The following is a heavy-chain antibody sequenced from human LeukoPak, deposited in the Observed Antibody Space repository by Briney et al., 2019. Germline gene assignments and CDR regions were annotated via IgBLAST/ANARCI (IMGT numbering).Heavy chain of an antibody. CDR2: VGADGGTT. D-gene: IGHD6-19*01. J-gene: IGHJ6*02. V-gene: IGHV3-23*01. CDR1: NFTFSAYA. Sequence: PGGSLRLSCSASNFTFSAYAMNWVRQSPGKGPEWVSSVGADGGTTFYADSVRGRFTISRDNSKNTLYLQMSSLRAEDTAVYYCARDRRSSGFYGMDVWGQGTTVTVSS. CDR3: ARDRRSSGFYGMDV.